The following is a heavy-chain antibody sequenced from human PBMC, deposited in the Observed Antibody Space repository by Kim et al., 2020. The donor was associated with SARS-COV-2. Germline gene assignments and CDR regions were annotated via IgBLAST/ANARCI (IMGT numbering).Heavy chain of an antibody. CDR3: ASIRITMVRGVPGIYYYYGMDV. V-gene: IGHV4-39*07. CDR1: GGSISSSSYY. CDR2: IYYSGST. J-gene: IGHJ6*02. D-gene: IGHD3-10*01. Sequence: SETLSLTCTVSGGSISSSSYYWGWIRQPPGKGLEWIGSIYYSGSTYYNPSLKSRVTISVDTSKNQFSLKLSSVTAADTAVYYCASIRITMVRGVPGIYYYYGMDVWGQGSTGTVSS.